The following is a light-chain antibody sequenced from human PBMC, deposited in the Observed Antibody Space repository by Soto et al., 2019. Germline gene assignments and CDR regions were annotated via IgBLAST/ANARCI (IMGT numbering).Light chain of an antibody. CDR3: QSYDSSLSGPYV. V-gene: IGLV1-40*01. J-gene: IGLJ1*01. CDR1: SSNIGAGFD. Sequence: QSVVTQPPSVSGAPGQRVTISCTGSSSNIGAGFDVHWYQQLPGTAPQLLIFGTRNRPSGVPDRFSGSKSGTSASLAITGLQAEDEAHYYCQSYDSSLSGPYVFGTGTKVTVL. CDR2: GTR.